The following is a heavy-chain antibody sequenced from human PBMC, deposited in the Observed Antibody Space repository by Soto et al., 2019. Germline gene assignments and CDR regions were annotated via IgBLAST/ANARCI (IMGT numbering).Heavy chain of an antibody. CDR2: ISYDGSNQ. CDR1: GFTFNIYG. CDR3: ARGESSGYYPYYYYYGMDV. V-gene: IGHV3-30*03. D-gene: IGHD3-22*01. Sequence: PGGSLRLSCAASGFTFNIYGMHWVRQAPDKGLEWVALISYDGSNQYYADSVKGRFTISRDNSKNTLFLQMNSLRADDTAVYYCARGESSGYYPYYYYYGMDVWGQGTTVTVSS. J-gene: IGHJ6*02.